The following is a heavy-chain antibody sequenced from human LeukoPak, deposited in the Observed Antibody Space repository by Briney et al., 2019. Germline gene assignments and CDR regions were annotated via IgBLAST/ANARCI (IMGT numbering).Heavy chain of an antibody. V-gene: IGHV1-2*02. CDR3: ARDASRGVGGIFDY. D-gene: IGHD2-15*01. Sequence: ASVKVSCKASGYTFTGYYMHWVRQAPGQGLEWMGWINPNSGGTNYAQKFQGRVTMTRDTSISTAYMELSRLRSDDTAVYYCARDASRGVGGIFDYWGQGTLVTVSS. J-gene: IGHJ4*02. CDR1: GYTFTGYY. CDR2: INPNSGGT.